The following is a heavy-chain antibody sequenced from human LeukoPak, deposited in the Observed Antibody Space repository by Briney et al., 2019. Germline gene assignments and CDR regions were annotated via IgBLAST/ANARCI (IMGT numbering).Heavy chain of an antibody. CDR2: ISGSSVKT. V-gene: IGHV3-23*01. D-gene: IGHD3-9*01. CDR3: TREEAYFDSLLAYYFDY. J-gene: IGHJ4*02. Sequence: GGSLRLSCAASGFIFSNYVMSWVRQAPGKGPEWVLAISGSSVKTYYADSVKGRFTISRDDSENTLYLQMNSLRAEDTAIYYCTREEAYFDSLLAYYFDYWGQGTLVTVSS. CDR1: GFIFSNYV.